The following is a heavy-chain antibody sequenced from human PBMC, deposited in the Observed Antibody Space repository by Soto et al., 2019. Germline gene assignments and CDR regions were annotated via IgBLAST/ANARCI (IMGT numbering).Heavy chain of an antibody. CDR1: GGAVRTSY. CDR2: IYYSGSA. J-gene: IGHJ4*02. V-gene: IGHV4-59*08. Sequence: PSETLSVTSTVSGGAVRTSYLSWIRQPPGKGREWIAYIYYSGSANYNSSRQSRVTISLDTSKNHFSLTLSSMTAADTAVYYCATGDYSFDYWGQGALVTVSS. D-gene: IGHD3-10*01. CDR3: ATGDYSFDY.